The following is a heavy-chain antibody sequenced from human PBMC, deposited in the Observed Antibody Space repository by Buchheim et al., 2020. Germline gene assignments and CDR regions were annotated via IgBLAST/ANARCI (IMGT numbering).Heavy chain of an antibody. CDR1: GFTFSSHE. Sequence: EVQLVESGGGLVKPGGSLRLSCVGSGFTFSSHEMNWVRQAPGRGLEWVANISSSGTAVFYADSVRGRFTVSRDNAKNSLYLQMNSLRAEDTALYYCARDGGAYCNEFGCFDHYYGLDVWGQGTT. CDR3: ARDGGAYCNEFGCFDHYYGLDV. J-gene: IGHJ6*02. CDR2: ISSSGTAV. V-gene: IGHV3-48*03. D-gene: IGHD2/OR15-2a*01.